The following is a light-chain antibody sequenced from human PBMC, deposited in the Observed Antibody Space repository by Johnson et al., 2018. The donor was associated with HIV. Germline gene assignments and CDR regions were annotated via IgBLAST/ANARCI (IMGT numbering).Light chain of an antibody. J-gene: IGLJ1*01. CDR3: ETWDNSLRTAF. CDR1: SSNIGNNY. V-gene: IGLV1-51*02. CDR2: ENN. Sequence: QSVLTQPPSVSAAPGQKVTISCSGSSSNIGNNYVSWYQQLPGTAPKLLIYENNKRPSGIPDRFSGSKSGTSATLGITGLQTGDEADYYCETWDNSLRTAFFGTGTKFTVL.